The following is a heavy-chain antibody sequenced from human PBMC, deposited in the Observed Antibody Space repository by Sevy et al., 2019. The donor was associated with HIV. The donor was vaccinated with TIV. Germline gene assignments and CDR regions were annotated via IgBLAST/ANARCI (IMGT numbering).Heavy chain of an antibody. D-gene: IGHD4-17*01. CDR2: ISFDESDK. CDR3: ARPRANYVDNYFFYAMDV. Sequence: GSLRLSCAASRFTFSNYAMHWVRQTPGKGLEWVALISFDESDKYYADSVKGRFTISRDNFKNTLYLQMNSLTTEDTAVYYCARPRANYVDNYFFYAMDVWGQGTTVTVSS. J-gene: IGHJ6*02. V-gene: IGHV3-30-3*01. CDR1: RFTFSNYA.